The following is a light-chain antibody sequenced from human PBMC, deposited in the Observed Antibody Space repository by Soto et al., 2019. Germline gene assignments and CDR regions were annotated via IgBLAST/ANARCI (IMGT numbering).Light chain of an antibody. CDR1: SIGSKS. V-gene: IGLV3-21*02. Sequence: SYELTQSPSVSVAPGQTVTITCGGSSIGSKSVHWYQQKPGQAPVLVVYDDSDRRSGIPERFSGSNSGNTATLTITRVEAGDEADYHCQVWDTRSEHDVFGPGTKLTVL. J-gene: IGLJ1*01. CDR3: QVWDTRSEHDV. CDR2: DDS.